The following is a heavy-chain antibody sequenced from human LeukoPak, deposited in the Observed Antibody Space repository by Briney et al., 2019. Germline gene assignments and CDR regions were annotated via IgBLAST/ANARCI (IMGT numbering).Heavy chain of an antibody. V-gene: IGHV4-34*01. CDR1: GGSFSGYY. CDR3: ASAGTSRRKTDY. J-gene: IGHJ4*02. Sequence: SETLSLTCAVYGGSFSGYYWSWIRQPPGKGLEWIGEINHSGSTNYNPSLKSRVTISVDTSKNQFSLKLSSVTAADTAVYYCASAGTSRRKTDYWGQGTLVTVSS. D-gene: IGHD2-2*01. CDR2: INHSGST.